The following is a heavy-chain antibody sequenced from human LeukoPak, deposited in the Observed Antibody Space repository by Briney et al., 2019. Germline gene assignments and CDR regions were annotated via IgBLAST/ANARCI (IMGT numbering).Heavy chain of an antibody. V-gene: IGHV3-66*01. J-gene: IGHJ4*02. Sequence: GGSLRLSCAASGFXFSSYEMNWVRQAPGKGLEWVSIIYSGGNTHYADSVKGRFTVSKDNSKSTLYLQMNTLRAEDTAVYYCTRAGQWTYGFQDYWGQGTLVTVSS. D-gene: IGHD3-10*01. CDR3: TRAGQWTYGFQDY. CDR2: IYSGGNT. CDR1: GFXFSSYE.